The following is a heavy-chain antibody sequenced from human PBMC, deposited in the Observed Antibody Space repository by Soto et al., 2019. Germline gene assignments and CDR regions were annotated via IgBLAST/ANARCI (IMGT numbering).Heavy chain of an antibody. Sequence: QVQLQQWGAGLLKPSETLSLTCAVYGGSFSGYYWSGIRQPPGKGLERIGEINHSGSTNYNPSLRSRVTISVDTSKTQFSLRLSSVTAADTAVYYWARVTGRYYDGMDVWGQGTTVTVSS. CDR3: ARVTGRYYDGMDV. V-gene: IGHV4-34*01. J-gene: IGHJ6*02. CDR1: GGSFSGYY. CDR2: INHSGST.